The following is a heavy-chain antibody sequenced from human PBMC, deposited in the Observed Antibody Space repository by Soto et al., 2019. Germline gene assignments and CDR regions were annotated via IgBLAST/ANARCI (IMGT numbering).Heavy chain of an antibody. Sequence: SETLSLTCTVSGVSISSYYWSWIRQPPGKGLEWIGEINHSGSTNYNPSLKSRVTISVDTSKNQFSLKLSSVTAADTAVYYCARGRGVVPAAIGARYGMDVWGQGTTVTVSS. D-gene: IGHD2-2*01. CDR2: INHSGST. CDR3: ARGRGVVPAAIGARYGMDV. J-gene: IGHJ6*02. CDR1: GVSISSYY. V-gene: IGHV4-34*01.